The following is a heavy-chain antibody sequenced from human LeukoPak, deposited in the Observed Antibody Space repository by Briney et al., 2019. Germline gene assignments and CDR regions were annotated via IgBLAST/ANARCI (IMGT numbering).Heavy chain of an antibody. Sequence: ASVKVSCKASGYTFTGYYMHWVRQAPGQGLEWMGWINPNSGGTNYARKFQGRVTMTRDTSISTAYMELSRLRSDDTAVYYCARGGRVGATFPLDYWGQGTLVTVSS. J-gene: IGHJ4*02. V-gene: IGHV1-2*02. D-gene: IGHD1-26*01. CDR2: INPNSGGT. CDR3: ARGGRVGATFPLDY. CDR1: GYTFTGYY.